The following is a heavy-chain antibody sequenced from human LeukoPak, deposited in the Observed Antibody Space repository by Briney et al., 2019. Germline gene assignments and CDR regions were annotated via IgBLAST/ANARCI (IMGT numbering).Heavy chain of an antibody. Sequence: PGRSLRLSCAASGFTFSSYAMHWVRQAPGKGLEWVAVISYDGSNNYYADFVKGRFTISRDNSKDTLYLQMNSLRAEDTAVYYCAKGGYCSSTNCYYYYGMDVWGQGTTVIVSS. V-gene: IGHV3-30*18. J-gene: IGHJ6*02. D-gene: IGHD2-2*01. CDR1: GFTFSSYA. CDR2: ISYDGSNN. CDR3: AKGGYCSSTNCYYYYGMDV.